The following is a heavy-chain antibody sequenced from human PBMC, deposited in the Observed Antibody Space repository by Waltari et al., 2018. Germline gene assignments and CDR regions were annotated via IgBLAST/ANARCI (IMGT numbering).Heavy chain of an antibody. CDR3: AKGPDSSHYFSNWLDP. D-gene: IGHD3-22*01. CDR1: GFNFSNHG. J-gene: IGHJ5*02. CDR2: IEYDGYNK. V-gene: IGHV3-30*02. Sequence: QAQLVESGGGVVQPGGSLRISCAASGFNFSNHGRKGVRQAPGKGPEWVAFIEYDGYNKHYADSVKGRFTISRDNSKNTLYLQLSGLSREDTAVYSCAKGPDSSHYFSNWLDPWGQGTLVTVSS.